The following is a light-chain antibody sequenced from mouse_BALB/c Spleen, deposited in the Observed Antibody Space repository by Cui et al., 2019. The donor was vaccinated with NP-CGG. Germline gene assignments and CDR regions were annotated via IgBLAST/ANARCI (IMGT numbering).Light chain of an antibody. V-gene: IGLV1*01. J-gene: IGLJ1*01. CDR2: GTK. CDR3: ALWYSNHWV. CDR1: TGAVTTSNY. Sequence: QAVVTQESALTTSPGETVTLTCRSSTGAVTTSNYANWVQEKPDHLFTGLIGGTKNRAPGVPAIFSGSLIGDKAALTITGAQTEDEAIYFCALWYSNHWVFGGGTKLTVL.